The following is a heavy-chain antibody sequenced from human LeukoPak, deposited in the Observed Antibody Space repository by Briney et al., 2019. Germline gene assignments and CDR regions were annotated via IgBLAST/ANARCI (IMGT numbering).Heavy chain of an antibody. J-gene: IGHJ4*02. CDR2: ITTNGAST. V-gene: IGHV3-11*01. CDR3: AKGAGPHYYDSSGYPDY. D-gene: IGHD3-22*01. Sequence: GGSLRLSCAASGFIFSDYYMTWVRQAPGKGLEWIPYITTNGASTYYANSVKGRFAISRDNAQNSLFLQMNSLRAEDTAVYYCAKGAGPHYYDSSGYPDYWGQGTLVTVSS. CDR1: GFIFSDYY.